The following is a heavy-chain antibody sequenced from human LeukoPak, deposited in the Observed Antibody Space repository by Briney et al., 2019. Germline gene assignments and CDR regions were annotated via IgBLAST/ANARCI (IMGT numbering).Heavy chain of an antibody. V-gene: IGHV1-18*01. Sequence: ASVKVSCKASGYTFSSFGFMWVRQAPGQGLDWMGWISVYNGDTSYAQKFQGRATMTRDTSTSTVYMELSSLRSEDTAVYYCARDALIAAAGDYWGQGTLVTVSS. CDR1: GYTFSSFG. D-gene: IGHD6-13*01. CDR2: ISVYNGDT. J-gene: IGHJ4*02. CDR3: ARDALIAAAGDY.